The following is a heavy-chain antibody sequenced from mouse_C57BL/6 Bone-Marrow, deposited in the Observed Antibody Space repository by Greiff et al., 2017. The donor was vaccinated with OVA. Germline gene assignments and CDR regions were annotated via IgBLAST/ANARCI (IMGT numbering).Heavy chain of an antibody. D-gene: IGHD4-1*01. CDR3: TTLTSWFAY. Sequence: EVQLKESGAELVRPGASVKLSCTASGFNIKDDYMHWVKQRPEQGLEWIGWIDPENGDTEYASKFQGKATITADTSSNTAYLQLSSLTSEDTAVYYCTTLTSWFAYWGQGTLVTVSA. J-gene: IGHJ3*01. CDR1: GFNIKDDY. V-gene: IGHV14-4*01. CDR2: IDPENGDT.